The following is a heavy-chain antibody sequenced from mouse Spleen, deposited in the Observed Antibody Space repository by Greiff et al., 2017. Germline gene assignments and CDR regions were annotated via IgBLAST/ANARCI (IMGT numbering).Heavy chain of an antibody. Sequence: VKLMESGPGLVAPSQSLSITCTVSGFSLSRYSVHWVRQPPGKGLEWLGMIWGGGSTDYNSALKSRLSISKDNSKSQVFLKMNSLQTDDTAMYYCARRLYDYDGGAWFAYWGQGTLVTVSA. D-gene: IGHD2-4*01. J-gene: IGHJ3*01. CDR3: ARRLYDYDGGAWFAY. CDR2: IWGGGST. CDR1: GFSLSRYS. V-gene: IGHV2-6-4*01.